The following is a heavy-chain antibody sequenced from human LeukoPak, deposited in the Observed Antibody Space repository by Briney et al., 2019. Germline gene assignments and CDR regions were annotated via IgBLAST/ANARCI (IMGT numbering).Heavy chain of an antibody. CDR2: IIPIFGAA. J-gene: IGHJ4*02. Sequence: SVKVSCKASGGTFSSYAISWVRQAPGQGLEWMGGIIPIFGAANYAQKFQGRVTITADESTSTAYMELSSLRSEDTAVYYCAKKIFEYYDILTGYWGAFDYWGQGTLVTVSS. CDR3: AKKIFEYYDILTGYWGAFDY. D-gene: IGHD3-9*01. CDR1: GGTFSSYA. V-gene: IGHV1-69*01.